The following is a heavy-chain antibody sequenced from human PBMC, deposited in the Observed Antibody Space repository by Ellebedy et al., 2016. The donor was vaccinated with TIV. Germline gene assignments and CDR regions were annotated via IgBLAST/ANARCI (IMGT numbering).Heavy chain of an antibody. CDR2: ISNSDGTT. V-gene: IGHV3-23*01. CDR3: TTARSDF. D-gene: IGHD1-26*01. J-gene: IGHJ4*02. Sequence: GESLKISCAASGFTFSTYAMSWVRQAPGKGLDWVSTISNSDGTTYYADSVKGRFAISRDNSKSTVSLQMSSLRDEDTATYFCTTARSDFWGQGTPVTVSS. CDR1: GFTFSTYA.